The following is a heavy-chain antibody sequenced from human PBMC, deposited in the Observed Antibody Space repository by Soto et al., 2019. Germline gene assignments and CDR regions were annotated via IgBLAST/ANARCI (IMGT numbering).Heavy chain of an antibody. CDR1: GASISGSYYY. Sequence: SETLSLTCAVSGASISGSYYYWAWLRQSPGKGPEWIGSVFYTGFTSYNPSIESRVSVSVDTSKSQFSLKLSAVTAADTAVYYCATSQKGYNWNYFDHWGQGALVTVSS. CDR3: ATSQKGYNWNYFDH. CDR2: VFYTGFT. V-gene: IGHV4-39*01. D-gene: IGHD1-20*01. J-gene: IGHJ4*02.